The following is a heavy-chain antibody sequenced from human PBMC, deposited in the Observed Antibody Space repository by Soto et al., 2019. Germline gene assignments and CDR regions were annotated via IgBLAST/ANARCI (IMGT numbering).Heavy chain of an antibody. D-gene: IGHD3-10*01. CDR1: GFTFSSYS. CDR2: ISSSSSYI. J-gene: IGHJ6*03. Sequence: GGSLRLSCAASGFTFSSYSMNWVRQAPGKGLEWVSSISSSSSYIYYADSVKGRFTISRDNAKNSLYLQMNSLRAEDTAVYYCARVAGGDYFGSGSYYNGGLYMDVWGKVTTVTVSS. V-gene: IGHV3-21*01. CDR3: ARVAGGDYFGSGSYYNGGLYMDV.